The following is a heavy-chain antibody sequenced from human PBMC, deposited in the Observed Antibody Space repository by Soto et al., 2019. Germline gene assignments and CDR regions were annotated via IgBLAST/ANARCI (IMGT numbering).Heavy chain of an antibody. CDR2: FDPENGET. CDR1: GYTLTKVS. V-gene: IGHV1-24*01. J-gene: IGHJ4*02. Sequence: QVNLVQSGADVKKPGASVKVSCKLSGYTLTKVSMHWVRQTPGKGLEWLGGFDPENGETIYTQKFQGRVTMTEDTSTDTAYMELRSLRSEDTAMYYCAIGPTRASTGLIDHWCQGTLVTVAS. D-gene: IGHD2-8*02. CDR3: AIGPTRASTGLIDH.